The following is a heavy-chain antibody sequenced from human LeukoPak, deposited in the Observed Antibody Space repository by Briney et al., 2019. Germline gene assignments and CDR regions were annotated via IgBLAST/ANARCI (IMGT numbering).Heavy chain of an antibody. Sequence: PGGSLRLSCAASGFTFSGYWMHWVRQAPGKGLVWVSHISSDGSRTTYADSVRGRFTISRDNAKNTLNLQMNSLTAEDTAVYYCTRDVRGGYNDYWGQGTLVTVS. D-gene: IGHD1-1*01. J-gene: IGHJ4*02. CDR1: GFTFSGYW. V-gene: IGHV3-74*01. CDR3: TRDVRGGYNDY. CDR2: ISSDGSRT.